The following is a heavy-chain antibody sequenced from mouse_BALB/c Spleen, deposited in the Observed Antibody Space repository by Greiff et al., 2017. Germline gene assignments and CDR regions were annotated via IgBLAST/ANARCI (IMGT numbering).Heavy chain of an antibody. CDR3: ARGGGYYGSSFYAMDY. V-gene: IGHV5-6-5*01. CDR2: ISSGGST. Sequence: EVQGVESGGGLVQPGGSRKLSCAASGFTFSSYAMSWVRQTPEKRLEWVASISSGGSTYYPDSVKGRFTISRDNARNILYLQMSSLRSEDTAMYYCARGGGYYGSSFYAMDYWGQGTSVTVSS. CDR1: GFTFSSYA. D-gene: IGHD1-1*01. J-gene: IGHJ4*01.